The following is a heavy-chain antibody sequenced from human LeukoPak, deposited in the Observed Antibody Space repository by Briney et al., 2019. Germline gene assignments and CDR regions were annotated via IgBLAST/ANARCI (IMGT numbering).Heavy chain of an antibody. CDR3: ARHIDYGILTGYYIGMDV. D-gene: IGHD3-9*01. Sequence: PSETLSLTCAVYGGSFSGYYWSWIRQPPGKGLEWIGEINRSGSTNYNPSLKSRVTISVDTSKNQFSLKLSSVTAADTAVYCCARHIDYGILTGYYIGMDVWGQGTTVTVSS. CDR2: INRSGST. V-gene: IGHV4-34*01. J-gene: IGHJ6*02. CDR1: GGSFSGYY.